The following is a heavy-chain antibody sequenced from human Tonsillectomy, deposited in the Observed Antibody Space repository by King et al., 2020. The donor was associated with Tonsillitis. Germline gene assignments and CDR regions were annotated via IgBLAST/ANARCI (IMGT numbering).Heavy chain of an antibody. Sequence: QLVQSGAEVKKPGASVKVSCKASGYTFTSYDINWVRQATGQGLEWMGWMNPNSGNTGYAQKFQGRVTMTRNTSISTAYMELSSLRSEDTAVYYCARGAITLGGVVGDWFDPWGAGTLVTVSS. CDR1: GYTFTSYD. J-gene: IGHJ5*02. V-gene: IGHV1-8*02. CDR3: ARGAITLGGVVGDWFDP. D-gene: IGHD3-16*02. CDR2: MNPNSGNT.